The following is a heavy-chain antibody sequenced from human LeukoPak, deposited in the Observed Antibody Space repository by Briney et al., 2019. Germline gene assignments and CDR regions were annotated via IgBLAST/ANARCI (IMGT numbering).Heavy chain of an antibody. CDR3: LTDGGDEFLDS. V-gene: IGHV3-30*02. CDR2: IGNHGRNE. Sequence: PGGSLRLSCAASGLPFNKYAMHWARDAPGKGLGWVALIGNHGRNEDYSDSVKGRFTISRNNSRSTLYLQMDSLTADDTAVYYCLTDGGDEFLDSWGQGTLVTVSS. J-gene: IGHJ4*02. D-gene: IGHD3-16*01. CDR1: GLPFNKYA.